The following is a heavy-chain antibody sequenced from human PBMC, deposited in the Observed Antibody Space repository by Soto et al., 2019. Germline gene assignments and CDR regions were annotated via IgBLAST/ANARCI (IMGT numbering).Heavy chain of an antibody. V-gene: IGHV1-69*13. CDR1: GGTFSSYA. CDR3: ARAMQQDDDVSTYYGMDV. D-gene: IGHD2-2*01. CDR2: IIPIFGTA. J-gene: IGHJ6*02. Sequence: VASVKVSCKASGGTFSSYAISWVRQAPGQGLEWMGGIIPIFGTANYAQKFQGRVTITADESTSTAYMELSSLRSEDTAVYYCARAMQQDDDVSTYYGMDVWGQGTTVTVSS.